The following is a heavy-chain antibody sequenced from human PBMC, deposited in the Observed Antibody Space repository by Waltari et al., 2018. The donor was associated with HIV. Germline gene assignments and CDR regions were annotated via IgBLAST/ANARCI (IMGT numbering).Heavy chain of an antibody. CDR1: GGSIRGDY. Sequence: QVHLQESGPGLVKASETLSLPCSVSGGSIRGDYWSWIRQPPGKGLECIGYIYYTGSTNYNPSLKSRITMSLSPSKTQFSLKVNSVTSADTGVYYCAKESWAHSSGWQFDYWGPGILVTVSS. D-gene: IGHD6-19*01. CDR3: AKESWAHSSGWQFDY. CDR2: IYYTGST. J-gene: IGHJ4*02. V-gene: IGHV4-59*01.